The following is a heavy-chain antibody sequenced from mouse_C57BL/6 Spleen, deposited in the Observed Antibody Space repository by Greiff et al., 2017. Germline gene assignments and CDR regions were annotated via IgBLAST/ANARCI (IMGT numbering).Heavy chain of an antibody. D-gene: IGHD2-4*01. V-gene: IGHV1-82*01. CDR1: GYAFSSSW. CDR3: ARSSDYDRAWFAY. J-gene: IGHJ3*01. Sequence: VMLVESGPELVKPGASVKISCKASGYAFSSSWMNWVKQRPGKGLEWIGRIYPGDGDTNYNGKFKGKATLTADKSSSTAYMQLSSLTSEDSAVYFCARSSDYDRAWFAYWGQGTLVTVSA. CDR2: IYPGDGDT.